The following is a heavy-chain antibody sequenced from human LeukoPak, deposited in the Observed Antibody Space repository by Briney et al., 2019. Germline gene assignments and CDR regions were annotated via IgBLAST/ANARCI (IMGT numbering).Heavy chain of an antibody. J-gene: IGHJ3*01. D-gene: IGHD4-17*01. CDR2: ISSSSSTT. V-gene: IGHV3-48*02. CDR3: ARDSTLTHAWSGYGFDV. CDR1: GFTFSGYS. Sequence: GGSLRLSCAASGFTFSGYSMNWVRQAPGKGLEWVSYISSSSSTTYYADSVQGRFTISRDNAKNSLYLQMDSPRDGDTAVYYCARDSTLTHAWSGYGFDVWGQGTMVTVSS.